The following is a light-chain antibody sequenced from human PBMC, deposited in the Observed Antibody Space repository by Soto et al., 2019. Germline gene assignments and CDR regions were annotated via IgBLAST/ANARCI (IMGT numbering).Light chain of an antibody. Sequence: EIVLTQSPVTLSLPPGERATLSCRASLSVNTYLAWYQQKPGQAPLLLIYDASNRATGIPARFSGSGSGTDFTLTISSLEPEDFAVYYCQQRSNWPLTFGGGTKVDNK. CDR3: QQRSNWPLT. CDR2: DAS. V-gene: IGKV3-11*01. J-gene: IGKJ4*01. CDR1: LSVNTY.